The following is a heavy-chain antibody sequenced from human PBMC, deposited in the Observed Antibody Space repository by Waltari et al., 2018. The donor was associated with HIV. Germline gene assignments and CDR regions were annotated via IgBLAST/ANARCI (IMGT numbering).Heavy chain of an antibody. Sequence: VQLVESGGGVVQPGRSLRLSCAASGFTFSSYGMHWVRQAPGKGLEWVAVIWYDGSNKYYADSVKGRFTISRDNSKNTLYVQMNSLRAEDTAVYYCAREKVDTTMAVGYYFDYWGQGTLVTVSS. CDR3: AREKVDTTMAVGYYFDY. J-gene: IGHJ4*02. D-gene: IGHD5-18*01. CDR1: GFTFSSYG. CDR2: IWYDGSNK. V-gene: IGHV3-33*01.